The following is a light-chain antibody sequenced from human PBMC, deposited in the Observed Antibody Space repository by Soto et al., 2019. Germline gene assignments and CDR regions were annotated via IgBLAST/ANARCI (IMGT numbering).Light chain of an antibody. CDR3: QQLNSYPNT. J-gene: IGKJ5*01. V-gene: IGKV1-9*01. Sequence: DIQLTQSPSFLSASVGDRVTITCRASQGLSSDLAWYQQKPGKAPKLLIYAASTLQSGVPSRFSGSGSGTASTLTISSLQPDDFATEYCQQLNSYPNTFGQGTRLEIK. CDR2: AAS. CDR1: QGLSSD.